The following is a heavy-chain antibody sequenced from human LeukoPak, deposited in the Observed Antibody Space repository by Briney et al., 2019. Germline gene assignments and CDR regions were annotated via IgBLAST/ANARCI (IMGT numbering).Heavy chain of an antibody. CDR3: ARDGRSGYYYYYYMDV. V-gene: IGHV1-2*02. J-gene: IGHJ6*03. CDR2: INPNSGGT. Sequence: ASVKVSCKASGYTFTGYYLHWVRQAPGQGLEWMGWINPNSGGTNYAQKLQGRVTMTRDTSISTAYMELSRMRSDDTAVYYCARDGRSGYYYYYYMDVWGKGTTVTVSS. CDR1: GYTFTGYY. D-gene: IGHD1-14*01.